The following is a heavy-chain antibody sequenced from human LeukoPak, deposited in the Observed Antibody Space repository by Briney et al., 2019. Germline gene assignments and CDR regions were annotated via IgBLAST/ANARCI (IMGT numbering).Heavy chain of an antibody. V-gene: IGHV1-46*01. Sequence: GASVKVSCKASGYNFISYYMHWVRQAPGQGLEWMGIINPSGGSTSYAQKFQDRVTMTRDTSTSTVYMELSSLKSEDTAVYYCARDLTCSGGSCYEGGYWGQGTLVTVSS. D-gene: IGHD2-15*01. J-gene: IGHJ4*02. CDR1: GYNFISYY. CDR3: ARDLTCSGGSCYEGGY. CDR2: INPSGGST.